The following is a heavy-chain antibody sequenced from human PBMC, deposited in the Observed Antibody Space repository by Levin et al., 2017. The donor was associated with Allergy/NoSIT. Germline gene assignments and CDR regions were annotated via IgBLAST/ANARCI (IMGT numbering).Heavy chain of an antibody. CDR2: ISGSGGST. CDR1: GFTFSSYA. J-gene: IGHJ4*02. Sequence: GGSLRLSCAASGFTFSSYAMTWVRQAPGKGLEWVSGISGSGGSTYYADSVKGRFTISRDNSKNTLYLQMNNLRAEDTAVYYCAKVLSGYDPLDYWGQGSLVTVSS. V-gene: IGHV3-23*01. D-gene: IGHD5-12*01. CDR3: AKVLSGYDPLDY.